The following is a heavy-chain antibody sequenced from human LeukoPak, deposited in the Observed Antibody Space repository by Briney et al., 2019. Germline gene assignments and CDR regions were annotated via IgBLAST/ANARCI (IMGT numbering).Heavy chain of an antibody. V-gene: IGHV3-7*01. CDR3: ARDKVVGATNFDY. Sequence: GGSLRLSCAASGFTFSTYWMSWVRQVPGKGLEWVANIKQDGSEKYYVDSVKGRFTISRDNAKNSLYLQMNSLRTEDTAGYYCARDKVVGATNFDYWGQGTLVTVSS. CDR1: GFTFSTYW. CDR2: IKQDGSEK. J-gene: IGHJ4*02. D-gene: IGHD1-26*01.